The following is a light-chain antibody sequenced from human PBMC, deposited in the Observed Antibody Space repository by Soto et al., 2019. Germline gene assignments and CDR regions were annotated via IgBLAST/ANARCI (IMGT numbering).Light chain of an antibody. J-gene: IGLJ2*01. Sequence: QSVLTQPPSASGSPGQSVTICCTGTSTDVGGYNYVSWYQHQPGKAPKVMIYEVTKRPSGVPDRFSGSKSGNTASLTVSGLQAEDEADYYCCSYAGSYTLVFGGGTKVTVL. V-gene: IGLV2-8*01. CDR2: EVT. CDR3: CSYAGSYTLV. CDR1: STDVGGYNY.